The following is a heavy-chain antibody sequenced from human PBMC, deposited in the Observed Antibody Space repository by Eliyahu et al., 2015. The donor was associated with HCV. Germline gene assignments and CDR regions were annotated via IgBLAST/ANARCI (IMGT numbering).Heavy chain of an antibody. CDR3: ASPGSGNYDAFDL. Sequence: EVQLVESGGGLVQPGGSLRLSWAAXGFXFSNYWMSWVRQXPGKGLGWVANIKQDGGEKYYVDSVKGRFTISRDNAKNSLYLQMNSLRAEDTAVYYCASPGSGNYDAFDLWGQGTMVTVSS. D-gene: IGHD3-10*01. V-gene: IGHV3-7*01. CDR1: GFXFSNYW. CDR2: IKQDGGEK. J-gene: IGHJ3*01.